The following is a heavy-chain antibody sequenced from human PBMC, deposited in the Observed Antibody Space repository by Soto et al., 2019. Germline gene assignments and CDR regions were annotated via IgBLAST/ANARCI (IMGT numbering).Heavy chain of an antibody. V-gene: IGHV1-69*02. D-gene: IGHD3-22*01. CDR2: IIPVIGVG. J-gene: IGHJ5*02. CDR1: GNTLNTDT. CDR3: PIGRTGSNGYYWA. Sequence: QVQLVQSGAEVKKPGSSVKVSCKPSGNTLNTDTITWLRQAPGQGLEWMGRIIPVIGVGTYAQKFQDRVTITAEKSTTTGYMEGTSLTSEDTATYYCPIGRTGSNGYYWAWGQGTQVNVS.